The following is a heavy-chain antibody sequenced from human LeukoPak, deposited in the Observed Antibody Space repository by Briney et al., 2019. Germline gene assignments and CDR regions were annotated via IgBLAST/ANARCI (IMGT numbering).Heavy chain of an antibody. CDR2: INQDGSEK. CDR1: GFTLITYW. Sequence: PGGSLRLSCAASGFTLITYWMTWVRQAPGKGLEWVANINQDGSEKYYVGSVKGRFTISRDNARNSLYLQMNSLRADDTAVYYCARSARLMKGVVEVTALDDWGQGTLVTVSS. CDR3: ARSARLMKGVVEVTALDD. D-gene: IGHD3-3*01. J-gene: IGHJ4*02. V-gene: IGHV3-7*01.